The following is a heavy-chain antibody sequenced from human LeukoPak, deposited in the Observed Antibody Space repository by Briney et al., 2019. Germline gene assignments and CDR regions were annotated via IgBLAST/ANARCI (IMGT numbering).Heavy chain of an antibody. CDR3: ARVGYCSGGSCYLFDY. CDR1: GYSFTSHW. V-gene: IGHV5-51*01. Sequence: GESLKISCKGSGYSFTSHWIGWVRQMPGKGLEWMGIIYPGDSDTRYSPSFQGQVTISADKSISTAYLQWSSLKASDTAMYYCARVGYCSGGSCYLFDYWGQGTLVTVSS. D-gene: IGHD2-15*01. J-gene: IGHJ4*02. CDR2: IYPGDSDT.